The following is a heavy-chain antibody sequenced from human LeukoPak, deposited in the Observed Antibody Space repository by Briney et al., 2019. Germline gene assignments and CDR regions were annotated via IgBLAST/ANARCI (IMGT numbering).Heavy chain of an antibody. CDR3: AKDPQWLVLLFDY. Sequence: QSGGSLRLSCAASGFTFSSYAMSWVRQAPGKGLEWVSAISGSGGSTYYADSVKGRFTISRDNSKNTLYLQMNSLRAEDTAVYYCAKDPQWLVLLFDYWGQGTLVTVSS. V-gene: IGHV3-23*01. D-gene: IGHD6-19*01. CDR2: ISGSGGST. CDR1: GFTFSSYA. J-gene: IGHJ4*02.